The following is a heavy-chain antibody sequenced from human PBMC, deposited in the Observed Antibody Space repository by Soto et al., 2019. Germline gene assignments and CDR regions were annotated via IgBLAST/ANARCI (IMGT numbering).Heavy chain of an antibody. Sequence: SQTLSLTCAISGDSVSSNSAAWNWIRQSPSRGLEWLGRTYYRSKWYNDYAVSVKSRITINPDTSKNQFSLQLNSVTPEDTAVYYCAREGMPPPYLLRRAVAAGGYYYMDVWGKGTPVTVSS. CDR3: AREGMPPPYLLRRAVAAGGYYYMDV. D-gene: IGHD2-2*01. CDR2: TYYRSKWYN. J-gene: IGHJ6*03. V-gene: IGHV6-1*01. CDR1: GDSVSSNSAA.